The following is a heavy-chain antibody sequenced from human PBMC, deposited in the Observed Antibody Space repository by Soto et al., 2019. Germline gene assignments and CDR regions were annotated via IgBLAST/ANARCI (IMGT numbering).Heavy chain of an antibody. CDR1: GFSVSSNF. CDR2: IHSGGST. Sequence: EVQLVESGGGLVQPGGSLSLSCVVSGFSVSSNFMSWVRQAPGKGLEWVSVIHSGGSTYYADSVKGRFIISRDDSKNTLYIQMNSLRVEDTAVYYCARKVDYFDYWGQGTLVTVS. V-gene: IGHV3-66*01. J-gene: IGHJ4*02. CDR3: ARKVDYFDY.